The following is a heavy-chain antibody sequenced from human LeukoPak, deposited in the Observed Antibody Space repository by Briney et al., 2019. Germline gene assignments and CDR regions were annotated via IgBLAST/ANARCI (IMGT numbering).Heavy chain of an antibody. CDR1: GFTFSIYS. V-gene: IGHV3-23*01. CDR3: ANSIAAARGYYFDY. J-gene: IGHJ4*02. D-gene: IGHD6-13*01. Sequence: PGGSLRLSCAASGFTFSIYSMNWVRQAPGKGLEWVSTINGGGAYTYYADSVKGRFTISRDNSKNTLYLQMTSLTAEDTAIYYCANSIAAARGYYFDYWGQGTLVTVSS. CDR2: INGGGAYT.